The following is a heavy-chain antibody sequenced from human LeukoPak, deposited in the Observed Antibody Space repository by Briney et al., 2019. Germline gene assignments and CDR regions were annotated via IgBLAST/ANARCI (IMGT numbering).Heavy chain of an antibody. CDR1: GFTFSSYE. Sequence: GGSLRLSCAVSGFTFSSYEMNWVRQAPGKGLEWVSHISSSGSTKHYADSVKGRLTISRDNAKNSLYLQINSLRGEDTAVYYCARELVAGSFDYWGQGTLVTVSS. J-gene: IGHJ4*02. V-gene: IGHV3-48*03. CDR3: ARELVAGSFDY. D-gene: IGHD6-19*01. CDR2: ISSSGSTK.